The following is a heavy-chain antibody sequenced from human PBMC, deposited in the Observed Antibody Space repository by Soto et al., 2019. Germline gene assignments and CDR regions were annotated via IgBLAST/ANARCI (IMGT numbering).Heavy chain of an antibody. CDR1: GFALNTSGEG. J-gene: IGHJ6*02. CDR2: IYWDDDK. D-gene: IGHD4-17*01. Sequence: QIPLKEAGPTLVKPTQTLTLNCTCSGFALNTSGEGVGWIRQPPGKALEWLAIIYWDDDKRYSPSLKSRLNITKDTSKNQVVLTMTNMDPVDTARYYCAHLDYDRTDGYYYSRDVWGQGTTVTGS. CDR3: AHLDYDRTDGYYYSRDV. V-gene: IGHV2-5*02.